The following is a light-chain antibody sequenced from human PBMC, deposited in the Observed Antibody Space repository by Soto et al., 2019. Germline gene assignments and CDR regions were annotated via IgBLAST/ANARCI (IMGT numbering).Light chain of an antibody. CDR1: QSLSSSY. Sequence: EIVLTQSPGTLSLSPGQGATLSCRASQSLSSSYLAWYQQKPGQAPRLLIYRTSTRDTGIQDRFSGSESETDFTLTISRLEPDDSAVYCCQQYGSSPLSFGPGTKVEIK. CDR2: RTS. CDR3: QQYGSSPLS. V-gene: IGKV3-20*01. J-gene: IGKJ1*01.